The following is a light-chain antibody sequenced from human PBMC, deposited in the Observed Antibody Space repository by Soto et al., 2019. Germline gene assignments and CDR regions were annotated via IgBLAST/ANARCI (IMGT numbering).Light chain of an antibody. CDR1: QSVSSNY. CDR3: QQYGSSPPKT. J-gene: IGKJ1*01. Sequence: EIVLTQSPGTLSLSPGERATLSCRASQSVSSNYLAWYQQKPGQSPRLLIYGASSRATGIPDRFSGSGSGTDFTLTISRLEPEDVAVYYCQQYGSSPPKTFGQGTKVEIK. V-gene: IGKV3-20*01. CDR2: GAS.